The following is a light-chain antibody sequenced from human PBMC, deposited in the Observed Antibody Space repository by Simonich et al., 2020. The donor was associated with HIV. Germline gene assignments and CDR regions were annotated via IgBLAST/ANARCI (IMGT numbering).Light chain of an antibody. CDR1: QCVLYSSNNKNY. CDR3: QQCHTHPHT. CDR2: WAS. V-gene: IGKV4-1*01. Sequence: DIVMTQSPDSLTVSLGERATINCKSSQCVLYSSNNKNYLAWYQQKPGQPPKLLMYWASTRESGVPDRFSGSGSGTDFTLTISSLQAEDVAVYFCQQCHTHPHTFGQGTKLEIK. J-gene: IGKJ2*01.